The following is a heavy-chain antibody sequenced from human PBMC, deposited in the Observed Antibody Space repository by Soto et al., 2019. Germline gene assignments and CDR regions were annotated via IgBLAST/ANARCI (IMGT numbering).Heavy chain of an antibody. CDR2: ISYDGSNK. CDR3: AKAKYSGSYYYYGIDV. D-gene: IGHD1-26*01. CDR1: GFTFSSYG. J-gene: IGHJ6*02. Sequence: QVQLVESGGGVVQPGRSPRLSCAASGFTFSSYGMHWVRQAPGKGLEWVAVISYDGSNKYYADSVKGRFTISRDNSKNTLYLQMNSLRAEDTAVYYCAKAKYSGSYYYYGIDVWGQGTTVTVSS. V-gene: IGHV3-30*18.